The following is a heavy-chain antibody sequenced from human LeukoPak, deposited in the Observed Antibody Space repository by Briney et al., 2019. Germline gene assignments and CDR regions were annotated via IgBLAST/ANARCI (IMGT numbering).Heavy chain of an antibody. CDR2: IKQDGSEK. CDR1: GFTFSSYW. D-gene: IGHD2/OR15-2a*01. V-gene: IGHV3-7*04. J-gene: IGHJ3*02. Sequence: PGGSLRLSCAASGFTFSSYWMSWVRQAPGKGLEWVANIKQDGSEKYYVDSVKGRFTISRDNAKNSLYLQMNSLRAEDTAVYYCARGTTTYQRADRFDIWGQGTMVTVSS. CDR3: ARGTTTYQRADRFDI.